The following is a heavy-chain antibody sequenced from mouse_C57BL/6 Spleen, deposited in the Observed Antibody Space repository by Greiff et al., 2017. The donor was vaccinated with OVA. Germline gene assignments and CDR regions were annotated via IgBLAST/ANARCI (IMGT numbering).Heavy chain of an antibody. J-gene: IGHJ2*01. D-gene: IGHD3-1*01. CDR3: ARHEDRQLGFDY. Sequence: VQGVESGAELVKPGASVKLSCKASGYTFTEYTIHWVKQRSGQGLEWIGWFYPGSGSIKYNEKFKDKATLTADNSSSTVYMELSRLTSEDSAVYFCARHEDRQLGFDYWGQGTTLTVSS. V-gene: IGHV1-62-2*01. CDR2: FYPGSGSI. CDR1: GYTFTEYT.